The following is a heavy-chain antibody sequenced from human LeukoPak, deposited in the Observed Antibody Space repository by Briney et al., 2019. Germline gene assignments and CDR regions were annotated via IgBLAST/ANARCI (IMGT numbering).Heavy chain of an antibody. CDR3: ARQVATKGEWAFDI. J-gene: IGHJ3*02. CDR1: SFPFSTPYY. CDR2: INPSGHT. Sequence: SETLSLTCSVSSFPFSTPYYWGWIRQPPGQGLEWIGSINPSGHTYYNPSLKSRVTISVDTSRNQFSLKLSSVTATDTAMYYCARQVATKGEWAFDIWGQGTMVAASS. V-gene: IGHV4-38-2*02. D-gene: IGHD5-12*01.